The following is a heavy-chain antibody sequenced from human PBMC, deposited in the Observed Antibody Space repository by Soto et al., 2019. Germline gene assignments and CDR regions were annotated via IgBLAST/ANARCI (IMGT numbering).Heavy chain of an antibody. CDR1: GGSISSYY. CDR3: ARHEADYDILTGYYDP. CDR2: IYYSGST. D-gene: IGHD3-9*01. J-gene: IGHJ5*02. V-gene: IGHV4-59*05. Sequence: PSETLSLTCTVSGGSISSYYWSWIRQPPGKGLEWIGSIYYSGSTYYNPSLKSRVTISVDTSKNQFSLKLSSVTAADTAVYYCARHEADYDILTGYYDPWGQGTLVTVSS.